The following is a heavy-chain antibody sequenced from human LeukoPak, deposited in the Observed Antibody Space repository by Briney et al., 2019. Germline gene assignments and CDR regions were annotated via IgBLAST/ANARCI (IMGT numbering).Heavy chain of an antibody. CDR1: GFTFSSYG. D-gene: IGHD5-12*01. CDR3: ASLWDIVATIVDY. Sequence: GGSLRLSCAASGFTFSSYGMHWVRQAPGKGLEWVAVISYDGSNKYYADSVKGRFTISRDNSKNTLYLQMNSLRAEDTAVYYCASLWDIVATIVDYWGQGTLVTVSS. V-gene: IGHV3-30*03. CDR2: ISYDGSNK. J-gene: IGHJ4*02.